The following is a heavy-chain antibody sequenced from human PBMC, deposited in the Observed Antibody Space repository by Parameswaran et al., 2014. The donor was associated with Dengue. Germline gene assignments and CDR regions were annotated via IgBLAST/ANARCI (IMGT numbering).Heavy chain of an antibody. Sequence: VRQAPGKGLEWISYINSRGNTIYYADSFKGRFTISRDNAKKSLYLQMNSLRAEDTAVYYCARRGDYGDSWGQGTLVTVSS. D-gene: IGHD3-10*01. J-gene: IGHJ4*02. V-gene: IGHV3-48*03. CDR2: INSRGNTI. CDR3: ARRGDYGDS.